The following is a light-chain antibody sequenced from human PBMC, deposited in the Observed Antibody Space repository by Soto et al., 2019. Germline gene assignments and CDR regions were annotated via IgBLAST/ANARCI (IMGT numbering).Light chain of an antibody. CDR2: LGS. CDR1: QSLLHSNGNKY. CDR3: MQALQTPIT. V-gene: IGKV2-28*01. J-gene: IGKJ5*01. Sequence: DIVMTQSPLSLPAPPGEPASTSCRSSQSLLHSNGNKYVDWYLQKPGQSPQLLISLGSNRASGVPDRFSGSGSGSDFTLKISRVEAEDLGVYYCMQALQTPITFGQGTRLEIK.